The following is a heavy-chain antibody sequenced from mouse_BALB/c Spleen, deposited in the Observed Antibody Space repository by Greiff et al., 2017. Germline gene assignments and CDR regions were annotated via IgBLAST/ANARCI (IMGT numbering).Heavy chain of an antibody. CDR1: GYSITSDYA. Sequence: EVQGVESGPGLVKPSQSLSLTCTVTGYSITSDYAWNWIRQFPGNQLEWMGYISYSGSTSYNPSLKSRISITRDTSKNQFFLQLNSVTTEDTATYYCARQGDYFDYWGQGTTLTVSS. CDR2: ISYSGST. V-gene: IGHV3-2*02. J-gene: IGHJ2*01. CDR3: ARQGDYFDY.